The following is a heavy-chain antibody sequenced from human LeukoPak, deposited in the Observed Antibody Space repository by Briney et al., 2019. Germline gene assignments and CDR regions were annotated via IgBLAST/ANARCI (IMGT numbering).Heavy chain of an antibody. J-gene: IGHJ5*02. D-gene: IGHD2-2*02. CDR3: ARDGGYCSSTSCYINWFDP. CDR2: INHSGST. V-gene: IGHV4-34*01. Sequence: SETLSLTCAVYGGSFSGYYWSWIRQPLGKGLEWIGEINHSGSTNYNPSLKSRVTISVDTSKNQFSLKLSSVTAADTAVYYCARDGGYCSSTSCYINWFDPWGQGTLVTVSS. CDR1: GGSFSGYY.